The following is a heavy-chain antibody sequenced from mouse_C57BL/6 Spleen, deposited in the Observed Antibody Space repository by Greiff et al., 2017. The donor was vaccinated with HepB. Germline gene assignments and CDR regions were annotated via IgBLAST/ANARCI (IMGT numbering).Heavy chain of an antibody. CDR3: TRCPKLGPYFDY. CDR1: GFTFTDYY. CDR2: IRNKANGYTT. Sequence: EVMLVESGGGLVQPGGSLSLSCAASGFTFTDYYMSWVRQPPGKALEWLGFIRNKANGYTTEYSSSVKGRFTISRDTSQSILYLQMNALRAEDSATYYCTRCPKLGPYFDYWGQGTTLTVSS. V-gene: IGHV7-3*01. D-gene: IGHD4-1*01. J-gene: IGHJ2*01.